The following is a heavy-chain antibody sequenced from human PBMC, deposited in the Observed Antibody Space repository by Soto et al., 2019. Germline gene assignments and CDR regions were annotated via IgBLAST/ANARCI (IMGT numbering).Heavy chain of an antibody. CDR1: GYTFTSYG. J-gene: IGHJ4*02. D-gene: IGHD3-10*01. CDR2: IRAYNGNT. CDR3: ARDRSAGGVGY. V-gene: IGHV1-18*01. Sequence: QVKLVQSGAEVKKPGASGKVSCQASGYTFTSYGISWVRQAPGQGLEWMGWIRAYNGNTNYAQKLQGRVTMTKDTSTSTAYMELRSLRSDDTAVYYCARDRSAGGVGYWGQGTLVTVSS.